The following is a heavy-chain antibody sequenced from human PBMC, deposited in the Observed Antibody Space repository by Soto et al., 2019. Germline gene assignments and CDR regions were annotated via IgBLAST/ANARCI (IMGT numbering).Heavy chain of an antibody. CDR3: ARGSFGALGV. CDR2: IYYSGST. D-gene: IGHD3-10*01. J-gene: IGHJ6*02. CDR1: GGSISSYY. Sequence: QVQLQESGPGLVKPSETLSLTCTVSGGSISSYYWSWIRQPPGKGLEWIGYIYYSGSTNNNPSLKRRVTISVDTSKDQFSLKLSSVTAADTAVYSCARGSFGALGVWGQGTTVTVSS. V-gene: IGHV4-59*01.